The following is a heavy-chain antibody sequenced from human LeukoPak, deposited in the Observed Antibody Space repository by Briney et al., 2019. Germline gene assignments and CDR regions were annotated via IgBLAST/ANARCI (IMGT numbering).Heavy chain of an antibody. D-gene: IGHD5-18*01. CDR1: RFTFSSYG. Sequence: GGSLRLSCAASRFTFSSYGMHWVRQAPGKGLEWVAFIRYDGNNKYYADSVKGRFTVSRDNSKNTLYLQMNSLRAEDTAIYYCAKFDGVQLWLPYYYYYMDVWGKGTTVTVSS. V-gene: IGHV3-30*02. CDR3: AKFDGVQLWLPYYYYYMDV. CDR2: IRYDGNNK. J-gene: IGHJ6*03.